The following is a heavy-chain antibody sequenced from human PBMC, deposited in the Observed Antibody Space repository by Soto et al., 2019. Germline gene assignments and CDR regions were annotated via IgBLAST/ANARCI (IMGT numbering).Heavy chain of an antibody. CDR3: AKAHGYGLFDY. Sequence: GGSLRLSCAASGFTFSSYGMHWVRQAPGKGLEWVAVISYDGSNKYYADSVKGRFTISRDNSKNTLYLQMNSLRAEDTAVYYCAKAHGYGLFDYWGQGTLATVSS. CDR2: ISYDGSNK. V-gene: IGHV3-30*18. J-gene: IGHJ4*02. CDR1: GFTFSSYG. D-gene: IGHD5-18*01.